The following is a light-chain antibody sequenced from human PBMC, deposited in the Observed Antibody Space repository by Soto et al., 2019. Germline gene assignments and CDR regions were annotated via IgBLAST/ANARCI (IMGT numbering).Light chain of an antibody. Sequence: QSVLTQPASASGAPGQTVIISCSGSRSKIGSNYVYWYQQLPGTAPKHLIYRNSQRRSGVPDRFSGSKCGTSVSLAISGLRSAEEADYYCAAWDDSRSGVLFGGGTKLTVL. CDR3: AAWDDSRSGVL. CDR1: RSKIGSNY. J-gene: IGLJ2*01. CDR2: RNS. V-gene: IGLV1-47*01.